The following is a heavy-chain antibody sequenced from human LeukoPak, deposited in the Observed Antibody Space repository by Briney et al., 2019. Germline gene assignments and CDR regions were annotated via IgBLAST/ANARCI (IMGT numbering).Heavy chain of an antibody. CDR1: GITLSNYG. Sequence: PGGSLRLSCAVSGITLSNYGMSWVRQAPGKGLEWVAGISDSGGSTNYADAVKGRFTISRDNPKNTLYLQMNSLRAEDTAVYYCTTVRKDEEYFDYWGQGTLVTVSS. CDR3: TTVRKDEEYFDY. D-gene: IGHD2-15*01. V-gene: IGHV3-23*01. J-gene: IGHJ4*02. CDR2: ISDSGGST.